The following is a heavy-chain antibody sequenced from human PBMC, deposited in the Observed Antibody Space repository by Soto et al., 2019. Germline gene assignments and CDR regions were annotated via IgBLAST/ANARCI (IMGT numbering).Heavy chain of an antibody. CDR1: NGSISSYY. V-gene: IGHV4-59*01. Sequence: QVQLQESGPGLVKPSETLSLTCIVSNGSISSYYWSWFRQPPGKGLEWIGSIYSSGSTKYNPSLKSRVTISVDTSKNQFSLRLSYVSAADTAVYYCARGLTGSPIPGEYWGQGTLVTVSS. CDR3: ARGLTGSPIPGEY. J-gene: IGHJ4*02. CDR2: IYSSGST. D-gene: IGHD3-16*01.